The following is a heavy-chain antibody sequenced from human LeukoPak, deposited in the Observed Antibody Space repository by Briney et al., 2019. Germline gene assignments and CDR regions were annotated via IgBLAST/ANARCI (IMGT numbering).Heavy chain of an antibody. D-gene: IGHD2-8*01. CDR3: ARALYCTNGVCYTGFDY. CDR1: GYTFTGYY. Sequence: ASVKVSCKASGYTFTGYYMHWVRQAPGQGLEWMGWINPNSGGTSYAQKFQGRVTMTRDTSISTAYMELSRLRSDDTAVYYCARALYCTNGVCYTGFDYWGQGTLVTVSS. CDR2: INPNSGGT. V-gene: IGHV1-2*02. J-gene: IGHJ4*02.